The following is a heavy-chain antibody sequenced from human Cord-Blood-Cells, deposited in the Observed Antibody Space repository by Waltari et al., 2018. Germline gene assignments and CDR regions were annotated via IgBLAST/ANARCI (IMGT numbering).Heavy chain of an antibody. D-gene: IGHD6-6*01. Sequence: EVHLVETGGGLIQPGGSLRLSCAASGFTVSSNYMSWVRQAPGKGRGGASVIYGGGSIYCADSVEGGFNISRDKSKNTLYRQMNSLRAEDTAVYYCARLAVLYSSSSTPFDYWGQGTLVTVSS. CDR2: IYGGGSI. CDR1: GFTVSSNY. CDR3: ARLAVLYSSSSTPFDY. V-gene: IGHV3-53*02. J-gene: IGHJ4*02.